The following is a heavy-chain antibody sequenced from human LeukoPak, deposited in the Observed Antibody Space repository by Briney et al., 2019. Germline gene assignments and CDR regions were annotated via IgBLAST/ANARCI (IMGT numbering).Heavy chain of an antibody. V-gene: IGHV3-23*01. D-gene: IGHD2-2*02. Sequence: PGGSLRLSCAASGFTFSSYAMSWVRQAPGKGLEWVSTISSGGGFTNYADSVKGRFTISRDNSKNTLYLQMDSLRAEDTAVYYCAKVHCSSTSCYTGRWRAESINYWGQGTLVTVSS. J-gene: IGHJ4*02. CDR3: AKVHCSSTSCYTGRWRAESINY. CDR1: GFTFSSYA. CDR2: ISSGGGFT.